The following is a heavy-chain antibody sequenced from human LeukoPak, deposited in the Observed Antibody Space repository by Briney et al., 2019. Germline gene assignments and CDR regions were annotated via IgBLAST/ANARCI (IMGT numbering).Heavy chain of an antibody. Sequence: ASVKVCCRTSGYTFTGCYMHWVRQAPGQGLEWMGWVNPNSGGTDYAQKFQGRVTMTRDTSISTAYMEVSRLSSDDTDMYYCARDSGSWANWFDPWGQGTLVTVSS. CDR1: GYTFTGCY. CDR3: ARDSGSWANWFDP. J-gene: IGHJ5*02. D-gene: IGHD6-13*01. V-gene: IGHV1-2*02. CDR2: VNPNSGGT.